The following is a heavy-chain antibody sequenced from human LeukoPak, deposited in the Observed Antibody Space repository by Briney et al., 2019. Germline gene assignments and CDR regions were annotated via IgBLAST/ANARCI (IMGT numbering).Heavy chain of an antibody. CDR3: ARGDSWNSYYYYYMDV. J-gene: IGHJ6*03. CDR2: ISSSSTI. V-gene: IGHV3-48*04. D-gene: IGHD1-7*01. CDR1: GFTFSSYS. Sequence: GGSLRLSCAASGFTFSSYSMNWVRQAPGKGLEWVSYISSSSTIYYADSVKGRFTISRDNAKNSLFLKMNSLRAEDTAVYYCARGDSWNSYYYYYMDVWGKGTSVTVSS.